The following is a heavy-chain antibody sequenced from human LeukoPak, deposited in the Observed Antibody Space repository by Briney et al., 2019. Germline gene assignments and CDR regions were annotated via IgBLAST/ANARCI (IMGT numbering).Heavy chain of an antibody. CDR2: ISSSGSTI. CDR1: GFTFSGYY. CDR3: ARVPIAVAGTHYYYYMDV. Sequence: GGALWISCSDSGFTFSGYYISWSRRGPGKGVEWGSYISSSGSTIYYADSVKGRFTISRDNAKNSLYLQMNSLRAEDTAVYYCARVPIAVAGTHYYYYMDVWGKGTTVTVSS. J-gene: IGHJ6*03. D-gene: IGHD6-19*01. V-gene: IGHV3-11*01.